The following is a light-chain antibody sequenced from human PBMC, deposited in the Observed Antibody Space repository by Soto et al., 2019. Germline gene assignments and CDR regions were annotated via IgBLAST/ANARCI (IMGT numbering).Light chain of an antibody. Sequence: EIVMTQSPPSLTVTPGEPASISCRSSQRLLHSNGNTFLDWYLQKPVQSPQLLIYLGSNRASGVPDRVSGSEAGTDFTLKISRVEAEDVGVYYCMQALQTPYTFGQGTKLEIK. J-gene: IGKJ2*01. V-gene: IGKV2-28*01. CDR2: LGS. CDR1: QRLLHSNGNTF. CDR3: MQALQTPYT.